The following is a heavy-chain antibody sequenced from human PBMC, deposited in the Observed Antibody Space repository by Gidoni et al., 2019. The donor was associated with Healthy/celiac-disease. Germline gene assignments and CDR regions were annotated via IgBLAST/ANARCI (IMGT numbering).Heavy chain of an antibody. J-gene: IGHJ3*02. CDR2: FDPEDVET. Sequence: QVQLVQSGAEVKKPGASVTVSCKVSGYTLPELSMHWVRQAPGKGLEWMGGFDPEDVETIYAQKFQGRVTMTEDTSTDTAYMELSSLRSEDTAVYYCATDRYSAAVTRRYAFDIWGQGTMVTVSS. D-gene: IGHD4-17*01. CDR3: ATDRYSAAVTRRYAFDI. V-gene: IGHV1-24*01. CDR1: GYTLPELS.